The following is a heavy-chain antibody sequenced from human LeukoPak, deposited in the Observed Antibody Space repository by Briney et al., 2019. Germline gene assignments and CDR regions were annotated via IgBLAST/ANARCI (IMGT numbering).Heavy chain of an antibody. J-gene: IGHJ4*02. Sequence: GGSLRLSCAASGFTFDSYAMNWVRQAPGKGLEWVSIISDSGTSTFYADSVKGRFTISRDNSKNTLYLQMNSLRAEDTAIYYCAKHKGLRMWLHVGSDYWGQGALVTVSS. CDR3: AKHKGLRMWLHVGSDY. V-gene: IGHV3-23*01. CDR2: ISDSGTST. D-gene: IGHD5-12*01. CDR1: GFTFDSYA.